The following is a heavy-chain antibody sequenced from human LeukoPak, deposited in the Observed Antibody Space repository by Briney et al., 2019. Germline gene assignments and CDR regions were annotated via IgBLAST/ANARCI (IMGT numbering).Heavy chain of an antibody. CDR3: ATERAGTGYCFDY. CDR1: GFTFSSYE. V-gene: IGHV3-48*03. CDR2: ISSSGSTV. Sequence: PGGSLRLSRAASGFTFSSYEMNWVRQAPGKGLEWVSYISSSGSTVYYADSVKGRFTISRDNAKNSLYLQMNSLRAEDTAVYYCATERAGTGYCFDYWGQGTLVTVSS. J-gene: IGHJ4*02. D-gene: IGHD3-10*01.